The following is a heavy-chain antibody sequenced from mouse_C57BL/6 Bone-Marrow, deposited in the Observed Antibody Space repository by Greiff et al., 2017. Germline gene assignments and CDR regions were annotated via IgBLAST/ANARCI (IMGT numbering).Heavy chain of an antibody. V-gene: IGHV5-15*01. CDR3: ARQGLYYGSPYAMDY. CDR2: ISNLAYSI. CDR1: GFTFSDYG. Sequence: EVKLMESGGGLVQPGGSLKLSCAASGFTFSDYGMAWVRQAPRKGPEWVAFISNLAYSIYYADTVKGRFTISREKAKNTLYLEMSSLRSEDTAMYYCARQGLYYGSPYAMDYWGQGTSVTVSS. J-gene: IGHJ4*01. D-gene: IGHD1-1*01.